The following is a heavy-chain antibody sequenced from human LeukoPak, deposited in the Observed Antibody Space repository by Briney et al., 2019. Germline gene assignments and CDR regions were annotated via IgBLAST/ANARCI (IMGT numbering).Heavy chain of an antibody. CDR3: ARTGSSSGEGKDY. V-gene: IGHV1-8*01. CDR1: AYTFTSYD. Sequence: WASVKVSCKASAYTFTSYDINWVRQATGQGLEWMGWMNPNSGNTGYAQKFQGRVTMTRNTSISTAYMELSSLRSEDTAVYYCARTGSSSGEGKDYWGQGTLVTVSS. CDR2: MNPNSGNT. D-gene: IGHD6-6*01. J-gene: IGHJ4*02.